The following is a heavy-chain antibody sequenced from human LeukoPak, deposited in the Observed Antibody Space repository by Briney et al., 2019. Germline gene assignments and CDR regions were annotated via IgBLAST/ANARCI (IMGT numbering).Heavy chain of an antibody. Sequence: GGSLRLSCAASGFTFTSYAMSWVRQAPGKGLEWVSTISDSGGSTYYADSVKGRFTISRDNAKNSLYLQMNSLRAEDTAVYFCARETAVAIDYWGQGSLVTVSS. J-gene: IGHJ4*02. CDR1: GFTFTSYA. D-gene: IGHD5-12*01. CDR2: ISDSGGST. V-gene: IGHV3-23*01. CDR3: ARETAVAIDY.